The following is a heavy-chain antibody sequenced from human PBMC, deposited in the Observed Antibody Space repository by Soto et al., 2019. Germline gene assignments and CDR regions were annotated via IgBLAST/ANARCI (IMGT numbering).Heavy chain of an antibody. D-gene: IGHD3-10*01. CDR2: IYHSGST. J-gene: IGHJ5*01. Sequence: SETLSLTCAVSGGSISSGGYSWSWIRQPPGKGLEWIGYIYHSGSTYYNPSLKSRVTISVDRSKNQFSLKLSSVTADDTAVYYCVKNSGWFNSWGQGTPVTVSS. CDR3: VKNSGWFNS. CDR1: GGSISSGGYS. V-gene: IGHV4-30-2*01.